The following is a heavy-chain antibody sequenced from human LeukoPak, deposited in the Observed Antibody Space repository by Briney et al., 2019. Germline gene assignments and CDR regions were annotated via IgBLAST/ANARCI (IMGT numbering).Heavy chain of an antibody. CDR2: IYYGGST. V-gene: IGHV4-59*01. Sequence: SETLSLTCTVSGVSISTYYWSWIRQPPGRGLEWIGYIYYGGSTNYNPSLKSRVTISVDTSKNQFSLKLSSVTAADTAVYYCARAAPRITMIVVGEDYFDYWGQGTLVTVSS. D-gene: IGHD3-22*01. J-gene: IGHJ4*02. CDR3: ARAAPRITMIVVGEDYFDY. CDR1: GVSISTYY.